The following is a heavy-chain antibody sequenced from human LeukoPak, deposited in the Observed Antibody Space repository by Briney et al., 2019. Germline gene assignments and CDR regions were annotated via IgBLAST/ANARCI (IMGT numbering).Heavy chain of an antibody. V-gene: IGHV3-30*03. J-gene: IGHJ4*02. D-gene: IGHD6-13*01. CDR1: GFTFSSYS. Sequence: KPGGSLRLSCAASGFTFSSYSMNWVRQAPGKGLEWVAVISYDGSNKYYADSVKGRFTISRDNSKNTLYLQMNSLRAEDTAVYYCKQQPFDYWGQGTLVTVSS. CDR3: KQQPFDY. CDR2: ISYDGSNK.